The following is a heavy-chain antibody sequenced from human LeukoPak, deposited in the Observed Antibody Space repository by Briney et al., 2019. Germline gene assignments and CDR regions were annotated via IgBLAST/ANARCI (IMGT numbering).Heavy chain of an antibody. CDR3: ARNLYYYDSRGNWFDP. Sequence: ASVTVSCKASGYTFTGYYMHWVRQAPGQGLEWMGWINPNSGGTNYAQKFQGRVTMTRDTSISTAYMELSRLRSDDTAVYYCARNLYYYDSRGNWFDPWGQGTLVTVSP. J-gene: IGHJ5*02. D-gene: IGHD3-22*01. CDR2: INPNSGGT. V-gene: IGHV1-2*02. CDR1: GYTFTGYY.